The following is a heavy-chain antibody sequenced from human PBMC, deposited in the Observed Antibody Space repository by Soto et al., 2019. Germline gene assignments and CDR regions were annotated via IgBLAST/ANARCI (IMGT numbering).Heavy chain of an antibody. CDR2: ISGNGGST. Sequence: AGGSLRLSCAASRFTFSSFAMSWVRQAPGKGLEWVSAISGNGGSTYYADSVKGRFTISRDNSKNTLFLQMNSLRAEDTAIYYCAKENLGAPYFDSWGRGTLVTVSS. J-gene: IGHJ4*02. CDR1: RFTFSSFA. V-gene: IGHV3-23*01. D-gene: IGHD1-26*01. CDR3: AKENLGAPYFDS.